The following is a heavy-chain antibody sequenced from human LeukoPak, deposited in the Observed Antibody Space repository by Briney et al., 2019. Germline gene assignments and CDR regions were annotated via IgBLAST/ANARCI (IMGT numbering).Heavy chain of an antibody. V-gene: IGHV3-30-3*01. Sequence: PGGSLRLSCAACGFTFSTYAMHWLRQAPGEGLEWVAVISYDGGNKYYAASVQGRFTVSRDNSKNALYLQMNSLRAEETAVYYCARGPTVTTFDWYFDLWGRGTLVTVSS. CDR3: ARGPTVTTFDWYFDL. J-gene: IGHJ2*01. CDR2: ISYDGGNK. CDR1: GFTFSTYA. D-gene: IGHD4-17*01.